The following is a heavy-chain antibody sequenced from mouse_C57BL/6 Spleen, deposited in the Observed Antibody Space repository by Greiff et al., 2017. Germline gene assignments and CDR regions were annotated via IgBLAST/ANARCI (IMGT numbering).Heavy chain of an antibody. J-gene: IGHJ2*01. Sequence: VQLKESGPELVKPGASVKIPCKASGYTFTDYNMDWVKQSHGKSLEWIGDINPNNGGTIYNQKFKGKATLTVDKSSSTAYMELRSLTSEDTAVYYCARSRQLRLPFDYWGQGTTLTVSS. CDR1: GYTFTDYN. CDR2: INPNNGGT. V-gene: IGHV1-18*01. CDR3: ARSRQLRLPFDY. D-gene: IGHD3-2*02.